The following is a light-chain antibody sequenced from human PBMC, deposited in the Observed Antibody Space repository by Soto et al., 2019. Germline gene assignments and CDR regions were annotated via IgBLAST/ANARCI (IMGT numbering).Light chain of an antibody. CDR3: QKYYSAPWT. V-gene: IGKV1-27*01. CDR2: GAS. CDR1: QGISNY. J-gene: IGKJ1*01. Sequence: EIQMTQSPSSLSASVGDRVTITCRASQGISNYLAWYQQKPGKVPKLLIYGASTLQSGVPSRLSGSGSGTDFTLILNSLQPEDVATYYCQKYYSAPWTFGQGTKVEIK.